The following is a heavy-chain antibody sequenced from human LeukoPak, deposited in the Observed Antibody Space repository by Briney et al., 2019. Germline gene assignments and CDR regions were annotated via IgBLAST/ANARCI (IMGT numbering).Heavy chain of an antibody. V-gene: IGHV1-18*01. CDR2: ISAYNGNV. CDR3: ARETTPRYGSSGYRPPLFDY. Sequence: ASVKVSCKSSGYTFTSYGISWVRQAPGQGLEWMGWISAYNGNVNYAQKLQGRVTMTTDTSTSTAYMELRSLRSDDTAVYYCARETTPRYGSSGYRPPLFDYWGQGTLVTVSS. CDR1: GYTFTSYG. J-gene: IGHJ4*02. D-gene: IGHD3-22*01.